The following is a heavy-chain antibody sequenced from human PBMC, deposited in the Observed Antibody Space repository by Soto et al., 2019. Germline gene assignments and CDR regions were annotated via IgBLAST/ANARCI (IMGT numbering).Heavy chain of an antibody. V-gene: IGHV3-11*01. CDR1: GFILRDYY. J-gene: IGHJ4*02. D-gene: IGHD1-7*01. Sequence: GGSLRLSCAASGFILRDYYMSWVRQAPGKWLEWVSYISSRGIDVYYADSVKGRFTISRDNAKNSVYLQMNSLRDGDTAVYYCARQRTGNYNDLDLDYWGQGXLVTVSS. CDR3: ARQRTGNYNDLDLDY. CDR2: ISSRGIDV.